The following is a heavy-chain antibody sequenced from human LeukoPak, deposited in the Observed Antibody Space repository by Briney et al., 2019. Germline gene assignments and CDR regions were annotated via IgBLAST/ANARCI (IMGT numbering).Heavy chain of an antibody. CDR3: GLYSSGLFDP. CDR1: GFTFTVYY. CDR2: INPNSGGT. J-gene: IGHJ5*02. Sequence: GASVKVSCKASGFTFTVYYMHWVRQAPGQGLEYMGWINPNSGGTNYVQKFQGRVTMTRDTSISTAYMELSRLRSDDTAVYYCGLYSSGLFDPWAREPWSPSPQ. V-gene: IGHV1-2*02. D-gene: IGHD6-19*01.